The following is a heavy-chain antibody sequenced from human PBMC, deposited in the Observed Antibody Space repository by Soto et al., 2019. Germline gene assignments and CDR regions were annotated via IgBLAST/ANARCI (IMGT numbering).Heavy chain of an antibody. V-gene: IGHV3-23*01. CDR2: ISGSGGST. Sequence: GGSLRLSCAASGFTFSSYAMSWVRQAPGKGLEWVSAISGSGGSTYYADSVKGRFTISRDKSKNTLYLQMNSLRAEDTAVYYCAKESNYGGNANSDYWGQGTLVTVSS. D-gene: IGHD4-17*01. J-gene: IGHJ4*02. CDR1: GFTFSSYA. CDR3: AKESNYGGNANSDY.